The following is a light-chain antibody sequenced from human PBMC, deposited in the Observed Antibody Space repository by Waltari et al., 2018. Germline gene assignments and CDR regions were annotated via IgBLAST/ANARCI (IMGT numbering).Light chain of an antibody. CDR1: SSDVGGYNF. V-gene: IGLV2-11*02. CDR2: DVS. CDR3: CSYAGSYTFAV. J-gene: IGLJ1*01. Sequence: QSALTQPASVSESPGQSITISCTGTSSDVGGYNFVCGYQQHPGKAPKLIIYDVSNRPSGISDRFSGSKSGNTAALTISGLQAEDEADYYCCSYAGSYTFAVFGTGTKVTV.